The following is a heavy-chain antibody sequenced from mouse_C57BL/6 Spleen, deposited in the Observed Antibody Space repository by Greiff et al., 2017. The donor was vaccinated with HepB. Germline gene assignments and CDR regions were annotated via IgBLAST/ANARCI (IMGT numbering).Heavy chain of an antibody. CDR1: GFTFSDYG. CDR3: ARGITTVDWYFDV. V-gene: IGHV5-17*01. CDR2: ISSGSSTI. D-gene: IGHD1-1*01. Sequence: EVMLVESGGGLVKPGGSLKLSCAASGFTFSDYGMHWVRQAPEKGLEWVAYISSGSSTIYYADTVKGRFTISRDNAKNTLFLQMTSLRSEDTAMYYCARGITTVDWYFDVWGTGTTVTVSS. J-gene: IGHJ1*03.